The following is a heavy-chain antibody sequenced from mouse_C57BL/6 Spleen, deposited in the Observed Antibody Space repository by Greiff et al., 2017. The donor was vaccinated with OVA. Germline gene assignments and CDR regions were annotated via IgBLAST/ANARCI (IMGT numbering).Heavy chain of an antibody. J-gene: IGHJ2*01. CDR3: ASAYYYGSSYPFDY. CDR1: GYTFTDHT. Sequence: QVQLQQSDAELVKPGASVKISCKVSGYTFTDHTIHWMQQRPEQGLEWIGYIYPRDGSTKYNEKFKGKDTLTANKSSSTAYMQRNSLTSEDSAVYFCASAYYYGSSYPFDYWGQGTTLTVSS. CDR2: IYPRDGST. V-gene: IGHV1-78*01. D-gene: IGHD1-1*01.